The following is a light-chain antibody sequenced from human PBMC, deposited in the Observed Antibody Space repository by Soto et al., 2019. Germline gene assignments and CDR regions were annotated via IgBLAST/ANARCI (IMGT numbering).Light chain of an antibody. CDR1: QDIRSD. CDR2: AAS. Sequence: DIQMTQSPSSLSASVGDRVTITCRASQDIRSDLGWFQQKPGKAPKRLIYAASTLEIGVPSRFSGSRSGTEFTLTISSLQPEDFATYYCLQHNSYPFTFGPGTKVDIK. CDR3: LQHNSYPFT. V-gene: IGKV1-17*01. J-gene: IGKJ3*01.